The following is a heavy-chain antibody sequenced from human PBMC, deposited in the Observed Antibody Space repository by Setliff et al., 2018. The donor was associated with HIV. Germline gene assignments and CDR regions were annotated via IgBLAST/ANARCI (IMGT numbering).Heavy chain of an antibody. CDR3: VREGSVSGKNYYYMNL. Sequence: SLKISCVASGFNFEYHIMYWVRQVPGKGLEWVSTINWNSDFIAYADSVKGRFTVARDNANSSLYLQMNSLRPGDSALYYCVREGSVSGKNYYYMNLWGKGTTVTVSS. D-gene: IGHD6-19*01. J-gene: IGHJ6*03. CDR1: GFNFEYHI. V-gene: IGHV3-9*01. CDR2: INWNSDFI.